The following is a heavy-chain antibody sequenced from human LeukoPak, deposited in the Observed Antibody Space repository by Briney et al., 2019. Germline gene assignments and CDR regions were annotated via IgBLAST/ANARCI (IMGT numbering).Heavy chain of an antibody. V-gene: IGHV4-61*02. CDR2: IYTSGST. J-gene: IGHJ6*03. Sequence: PSQTLSLTCTVSGGSISSGSYYWSWIRQPAGKGLEWIGRIYTSGSTNYNPSLKSRVTISVDTSKNQFSLKLSSVTAADTAVYYCASALGGSGSYYNERYYYYYMDVWGKGTTVTVSS. D-gene: IGHD3-10*01. CDR3: ASALGGSGSYYNERYYYYYMDV. CDR1: GGSISSGSYY.